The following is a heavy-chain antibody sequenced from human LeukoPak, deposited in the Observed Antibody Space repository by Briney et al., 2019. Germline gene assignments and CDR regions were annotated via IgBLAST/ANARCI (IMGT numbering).Heavy chain of an antibody. J-gene: IGHJ4*02. D-gene: IGHD2-21*02. CDR2: IYYSGST. Sequence: SETLSLTCTVSGGSISSGGYYWSWIRQHPGKGLEWIGYIYYSGSTYYNPSLKSRITISVDTSKNQFSLKLSSVTAADTAVYYCARFAYCGGHCWYYFDYWGQGSLVTVSS. V-gene: IGHV4-31*03. CDR3: ARFAYCGGHCWYYFDY. CDR1: GGSISSGGYY.